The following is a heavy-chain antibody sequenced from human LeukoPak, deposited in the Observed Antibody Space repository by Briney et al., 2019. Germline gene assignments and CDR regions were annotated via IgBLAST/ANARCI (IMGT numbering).Heavy chain of an antibody. Sequence: PGGSLRLSCAASGFTFSSYGMHWVRQAPGKGLEWVAVISYDGSNKYYADSVKGRFTISRDNSKNTLYLQMNSLRAEDTAVYYCATYHDSSGYPNFDYWGQGTLVTVSS. CDR2: ISYDGSNK. D-gene: IGHD3-22*01. CDR1: GFTFSSYG. J-gene: IGHJ4*02. V-gene: IGHV3-30*03. CDR3: ATYHDSSGYPNFDY.